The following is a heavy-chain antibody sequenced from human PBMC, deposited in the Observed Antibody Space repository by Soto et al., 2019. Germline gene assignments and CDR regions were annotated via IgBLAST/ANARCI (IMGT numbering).Heavy chain of an antibody. D-gene: IGHD2-15*01. CDR2: ISYSGSA. CDR3: ATMGTPATGLYYFDY. CDR1: GGSISSGNYY. V-gene: IGHV4-30-4*01. Sequence: PSETLSLTCTVSGGSISSGNYYWSWIRQPPGKGLEWIGFISYSGSAYYNPSLKSRVTISVDTSKNQFSLNLSFVTAADTAVYYCATMGTPATGLYYFDYSAQGTLVIGSS. J-gene: IGHJ4*02.